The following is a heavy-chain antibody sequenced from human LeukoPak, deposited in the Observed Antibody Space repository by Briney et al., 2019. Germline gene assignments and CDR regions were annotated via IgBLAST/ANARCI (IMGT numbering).Heavy chain of an antibody. Sequence: GGSLRLSCAASGFTFSDYYMSWIRQAPGMGLEWVSYISSSGNTIYYADSVKGRFPISRDNAKNSLYLQMSSLRAEDTAVYYCARLITYYDILTGYYPGAFDIWGQGTMVTVSS. V-gene: IGHV3-11*01. CDR1: GFTFSDYY. CDR2: ISSSGNTI. J-gene: IGHJ3*02. CDR3: ARLITYYDILTGYYPGAFDI. D-gene: IGHD3-9*01.